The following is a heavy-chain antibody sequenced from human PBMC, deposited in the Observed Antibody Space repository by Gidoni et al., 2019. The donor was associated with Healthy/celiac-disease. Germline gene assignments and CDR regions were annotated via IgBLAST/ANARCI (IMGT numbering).Heavy chain of an antibody. J-gene: IGHJ5*02. D-gene: IGHD3-3*01. Sequence: QVQLVESGGGVVQPGRSLRLSCAASGFTFSSYGMHWVRQAPGKGRGWEEVRWDDGSNKNYADYVKGRFTISRDNSKNTLYLQMNSLRAEDTAVYYCARDPGRILEWLEFWFDPWGQGTLVTVSS. V-gene: IGHV3-33*01. CDR2: RWDDGSNK. CDR1: GFTFSSYG. CDR3: ARDPGRILEWLEFWFDP.